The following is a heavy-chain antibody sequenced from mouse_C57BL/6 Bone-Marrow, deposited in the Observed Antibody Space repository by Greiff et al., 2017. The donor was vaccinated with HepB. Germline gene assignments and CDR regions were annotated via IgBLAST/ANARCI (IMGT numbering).Heavy chain of an antibody. CDR1: GYTFTSYW. CDR2: IDPSDSYT. J-gene: IGHJ2*01. V-gene: IGHV1-69*01. CDR3: AKDYDYYFYY. Sequence: QVQLQQPGAELVMPGASVKLSCKASGYTFTSYWMHWVKQRPGQGLEWIGDIDPSDSYTNYNQKFKGKSTLTVAKSSSTAYMQLSNLTSEDSAVYYCAKDYDYYFYYWGQGTTLTVSS. D-gene: IGHD2-4*01.